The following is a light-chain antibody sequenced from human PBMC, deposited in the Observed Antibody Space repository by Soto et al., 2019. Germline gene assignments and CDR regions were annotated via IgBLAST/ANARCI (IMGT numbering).Light chain of an antibody. CDR1: QSISSW. CDR3: QQSST. CDR2: KAS. V-gene: IGKV1-5*03. Sequence: DIQMTQSPSTLSASVGDRVTITCRASQSISSWLAWYQQKPGKAPKLLIYKASILESGVPSRFSGSGSGTEFTLTISSLQPDDFATYYCQQSSTFGPGTKVDIK. J-gene: IGKJ3*01.